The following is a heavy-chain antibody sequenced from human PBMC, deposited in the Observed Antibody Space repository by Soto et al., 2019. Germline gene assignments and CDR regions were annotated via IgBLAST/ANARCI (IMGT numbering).Heavy chain of an antibody. Sequence: QVQQQQWGAGLLKPSETLSLTCAADDGYFSTYYWNGIRQAPGKGREWIGKINHSGSNNYNPSLNSRVTISIDMSKRQVSLKLNSVTAADTAVYYCARGGSSDWQVAFDIWGQGTMVTVSS. D-gene: IGHD6-19*01. CDR1: DGYFSTYY. CDR3: ARGGSSDWQVAFDI. V-gene: IGHV4-34*01. CDR2: INHSGSN. J-gene: IGHJ3*02.